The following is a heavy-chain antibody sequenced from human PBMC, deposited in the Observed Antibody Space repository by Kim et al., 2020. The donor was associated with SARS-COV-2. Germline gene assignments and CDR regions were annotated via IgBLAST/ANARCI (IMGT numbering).Heavy chain of an antibody. CDR3: SRGTYYYDSSGYPYWAPIDY. D-gene: IGHD3-22*01. CDR1: GGSISSGGYY. J-gene: IGHJ4*02. CDR2: IYYSGST. V-gene: IGHV4-31*03. Sequence: SETLSLTCTVSGGSISSGGYYWSWIRQHPGKGLEWIGYIYYSGSTYYNPSLKSRVTISVDTSKNQFSLKLSSVTAADTAVYYCSRGTYYYDSSGYPYWAPIDYWGEGTLGTVSS.